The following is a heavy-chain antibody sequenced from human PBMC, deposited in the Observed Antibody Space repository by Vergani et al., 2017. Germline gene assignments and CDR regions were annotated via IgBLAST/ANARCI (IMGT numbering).Heavy chain of an antibody. J-gene: IGHJ5*02. V-gene: IGHV1-18*01. CDR3: ARDPTVTTSDWFDP. CDR1: GYSFATSA. CDR2: ISPYNGGT. D-gene: IGHD4-17*01. Sequence: QVQLLQSGAEVKKPGASVKVSCKASGYSFATSAISWVRQAPGQGLEWMGWISPYNGGTNYAQHFQGRVTMTTDTSTSTAYMDLRSLTSDDTAVYYCARDPTVTTSDWFDPWGQGTLVTVSS.